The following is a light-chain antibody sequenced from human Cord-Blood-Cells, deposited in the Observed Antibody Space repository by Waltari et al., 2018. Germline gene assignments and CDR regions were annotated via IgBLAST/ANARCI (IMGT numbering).Light chain of an antibody. CDR3: AAWDDSLSGWV. V-gene: IGLV1-47*02. CDR2: SNN. CDR1: SSNTRSNY. Sequence: QSVLTQPPSASGTPGPRVPISCSGRSSNTRSNYVYWHQPPPGPAPKPLIYSNNQRPSGVPDPFSGSKSGTSASLAISGLRSEDEADYYCAAWDDSLSGWVFGGGTKLTVL. J-gene: IGLJ3*02.